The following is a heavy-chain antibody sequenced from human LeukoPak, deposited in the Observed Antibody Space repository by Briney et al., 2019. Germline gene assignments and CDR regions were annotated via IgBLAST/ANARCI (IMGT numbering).Heavy chain of an antibody. CDR1: GGSISSGSYY. V-gene: IGHV4-61*02. J-gene: IGHJ6*03. D-gene: IGHD2-2*01. CDR3: ATTGIVVVPAAMRSFYYMDV. CDR2: IYTSGST. Sequence: TSETLSLTCTVSGGSISSGSYYWSWIRQPAGKGLEWIGRIYTSGSTNYNPSLKSRVTISVDTSKNQFSLKLSSVTAADTAVYYCATTGIVVVPAAMRSFYYMDVWGKGTTVTVSS.